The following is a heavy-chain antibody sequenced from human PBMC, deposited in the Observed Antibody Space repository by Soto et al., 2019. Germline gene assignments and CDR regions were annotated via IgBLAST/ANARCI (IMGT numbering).Heavy chain of an antibody. CDR3: ARHRGAMTDFWSGYPYYFDY. Sequence: ASETLSLTCTVSGGSISSSSYYWGWIRQPPGKGLEWIGSIYYSGSTYYNPSLKSRVTISVDTSKNQFSLKLSSVTAADTAVYYCARHRGAMTDFWSGYPYYFDYWGQGTLVTVSS. D-gene: IGHD3-3*01. J-gene: IGHJ4*02. V-gene: IGHV4-39*01. CDR2: IYYSGST. CDR1: GGSISSSSYY.